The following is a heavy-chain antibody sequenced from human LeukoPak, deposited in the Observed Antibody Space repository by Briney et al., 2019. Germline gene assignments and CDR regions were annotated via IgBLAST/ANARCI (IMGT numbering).Heavy chain of an antibody. CDR3: ARGTVTTYFDY. J-gene: IGHJ4*02. Sequence: SETLSLTCTVSGGPISSYYWSWIRQPPGKGLEWIGYIYHSGSTNNNPSLKSRVTISVDTSKNQFSLRLSSVTAADTAVYYCARGTVTTYFDYWGQGTLVTVSS. CDR2: IYHSGST. CDR1: GGPISSYY. D-gene: IGHD4-17*01. V-gene: IGHV4-59*01.